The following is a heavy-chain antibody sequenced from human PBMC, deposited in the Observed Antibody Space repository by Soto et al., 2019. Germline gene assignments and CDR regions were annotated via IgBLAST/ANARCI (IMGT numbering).Heavy chain of an antibody. CDR2: ISYDGSNK. V-gene: IGHV3-30*18. J-gene: IGHJ4*02. Sequence: HPGGSLRLSCAVSGFTFSNYGMHWVRQAPGKGLEWVAVISYDGSNKYYSGSVRGRFTISRDNSKNTLYLQMNSLRAEDTAVYYCAKDHGYTSEPQFDYWGQGTLVTVSS. CDR3: AKDHGYTSEPQFDY. CDR1: GFTFSNYG. D-gene: IGHD2-15*01.